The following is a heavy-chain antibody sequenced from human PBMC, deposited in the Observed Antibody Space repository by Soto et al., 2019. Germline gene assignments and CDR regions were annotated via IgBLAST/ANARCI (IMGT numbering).Heavy chain of an antibody. CDR1: GGTFSSYA. CDR2: IIPIFGTA. Sequence: VASVKVSCKASGGTFSSYAVSWVRQAPGQGLEWMGGIIPIFGTANYAQKFQGRVTITADESTSTAYMELSSLRSEDTAVYYCASGYYYDSSGYYPAIDDWGQGTLVTVSS. V-gene: IGHV1-69*13. J-gene: IGHJ4*02. CDR3: ASGYYYDSSGYYPAIDD. D-gene: IGHD3-22*01.